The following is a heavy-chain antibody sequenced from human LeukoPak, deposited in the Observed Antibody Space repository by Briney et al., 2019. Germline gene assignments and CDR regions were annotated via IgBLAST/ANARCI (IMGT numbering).Heavy chain of an antibody. V-gene: IGHV3-23*01. CDR1: GFTFSSYI. D-gene: IGHD3-22*01. J-gene: IGHJ4*02. CDR3: ARGDDSGYYDYFDY. CDR2: ISNSDGRT. Sequence: GGSLRLSCAASGFTFSSYIVTWVRQTPGKGLECVSSISNSDGRTFYAASVKGRFTISRDFSKNTVFLHMNSLRAEDTAMYYCARGDDSGYYDYFDYWGQGALVTVSS.